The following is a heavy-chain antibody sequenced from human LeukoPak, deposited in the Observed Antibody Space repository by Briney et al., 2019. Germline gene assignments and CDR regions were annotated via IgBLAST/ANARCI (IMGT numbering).Heavy chain of an antibody. V-gene: IGHV1-2*02. CDR2: INPNSGGT. CDR1: GYTFTGYY. D-gene: IGHD3-22*01. J-gene: IGHJ4*02. CDR3: ARDRGDYYDSSSPFDY. Sequence: ASVKVSCKASGYTFTGYYMHWVRQAPGQGLEWMGWINPNSGGTNYAQKFQGRVTMTRDTSISTAYMELSRLRSDDTAVYYCARDRGDYYDSSSPFDYWGQGTLVTVSS.